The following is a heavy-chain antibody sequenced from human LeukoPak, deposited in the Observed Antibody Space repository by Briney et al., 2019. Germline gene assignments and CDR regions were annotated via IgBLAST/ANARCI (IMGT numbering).Heavy chain of an antibody. CDR1: GGSISSNSYY. CDR2: IYYSGST. Sequence: SETLSLTCTVSGGSISSNSYYWDWIRQPPGKGLEWIGTIYYSGSTSYNPSLKSRVTISVDTSKNQFSLKLSSVTAADTAVYYCARALHGEDAFDIWGQGTMVAVSS. V-gene: IGHV4-39*07. CDR3: ARALHGEDAFDI. J-gene: IGHJ3*02. D-gene: IGHD3-10*01.